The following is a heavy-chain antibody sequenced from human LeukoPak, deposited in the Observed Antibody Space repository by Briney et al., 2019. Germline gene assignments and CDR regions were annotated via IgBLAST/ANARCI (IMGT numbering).Heavy chain of an antibody. J-gene: IGHJ4*02. CDR1: GYTFTGYY. CDR3: ARRLPGTTGGTQAHFDY. V-gene: IGHV1-2*02. Sequence: ASVKVSCKASGYTFTGYYIHWVRQAPGQGLEWMGWINPKNGDTNYAQKFQGRVTMTRDTSFSTAYMELRRLKSDDTAMYYCARRLPGTTGGTQAHFDYWGQGTLVTVSS. CDR2: INPKNGDT. D-gene: IGHD1-1*01.